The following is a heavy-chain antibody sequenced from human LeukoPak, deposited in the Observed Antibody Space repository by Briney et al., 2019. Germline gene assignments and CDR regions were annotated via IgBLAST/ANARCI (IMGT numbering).Heavy chain of an antibody. CDR1: GGSISSYY. J-gene: IGHJ6*03. D-gene: IGHD5-18*01. CDR3: ARVGYKAYYYYMDV. CDR2: IYYSGST. V-gene: IGHV4-59*01. Sequence: SETLSLTCTVSGGSISSYYWSWIRQPPGKGLEWIGYIYYSGSTNYNPSLKSRATISVDTSKNQFSLKLSSVTAADTAVYYCARVGYKAYYYYMDVWGKGTTVTISS.